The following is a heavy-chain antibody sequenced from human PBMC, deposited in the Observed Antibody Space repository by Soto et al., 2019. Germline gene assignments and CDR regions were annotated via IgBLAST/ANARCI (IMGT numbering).Heavy chain of an antibody. Sequence: QVQLQESGPGLVKPSETLSLTCTVSGGSISSYYWSWIRQPPGKGLEWIGYIYYSGSTNYNPSLQSRVPISVATSKNQFSLKLSSVTAAEPAVYSCARLWAWSVDYWGQGTLVTVSS. CDR2: IYYSGST. CDR1: GGSISSYY. V-gene: IGHV4-59*08. D-gene: IGHD3-16*01. J-gene: IGHJ4*02. CDR3: ARLWAWSVDY.